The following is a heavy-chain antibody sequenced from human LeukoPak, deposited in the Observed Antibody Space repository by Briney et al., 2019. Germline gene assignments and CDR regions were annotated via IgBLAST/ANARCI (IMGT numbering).Heavy chain of an antibody. V-gene: IGHV4-4*02. D-gene: IGHD3-9*01. CDR3: ARDLLVYDILTDYYYYGMDV. CDR1: GGSISSSNW. Sequence: SGTLSLTCAVSGGSISSSNWWSWVRQPPGKGLEWIGEIYHSGSTNYNSSLKSRVTISVDRSKNQFSLKLSSVTAADTAVYYCARDLLVYDILTDYYYYGMDVWGQGTTVTVSS. J-gene: IGHJ6*02. CDR2: IYHSGST.